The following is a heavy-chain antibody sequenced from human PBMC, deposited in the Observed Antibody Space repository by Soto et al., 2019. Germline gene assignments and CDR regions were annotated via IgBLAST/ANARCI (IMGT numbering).Heavy chain of an antibody. CDR3: ARAVAVAADFDY. V-gene: IGHV1-18*01. J-gene: IGHJ4*02. CDR1: GYTFSSYH. CDR2: INAYNGNT. D-gene: IGHD6-19*01. Sequence: ASVKVSCKASGYTFSSYHISWVRQAPGQGLEWMGWINAYNGNTKYAQKFQGRVTITRDTSASTAYMELSSLRSEDTAVYYCARAVAVAADFDYWGQGTLVTVSS.